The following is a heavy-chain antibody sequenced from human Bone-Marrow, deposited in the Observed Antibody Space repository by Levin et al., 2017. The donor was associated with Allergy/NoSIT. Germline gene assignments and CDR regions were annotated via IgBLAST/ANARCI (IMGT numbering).Heavy chain of an antibody. CDR2: IGGTGGSM. V-gene: IGHV3-23*01. J-gene: IGHJ6*02. Sequence: GESLKISCAASGFSFSSFAMSWVRQAPGKGLEWVSVIGGTGGSMYYADSVEGRFIISRDNSKNTLELQMNSLRAEDTAVYFCAKELYGSGSGLFYYGLDVWGQGTTVTVSS. CDR3: AKELYGSGSGLFYYGLDV. CDR1: GFSFSSFA. D-gene: IGHD3-10*01.